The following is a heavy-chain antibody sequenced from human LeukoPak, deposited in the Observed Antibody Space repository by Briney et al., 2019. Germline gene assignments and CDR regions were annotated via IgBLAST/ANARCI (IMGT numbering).Heavy chain of an antibody. V-gene: IGHV3-7*05. Sequence: GGSLRLSCAASGFTFSNSWMTWVRQAPGKGLEWVANIKQDGSEEYYVDSVKGRFTISRDNAKSSLSLQMNSLRAEDTAVYYCARGLDYWGQGTLVTVSS. CDR2: IKQDGSEE. J-gene: IGHJ4*02. CDR1: GFTFSNSW. CDR3: ARGLDY.